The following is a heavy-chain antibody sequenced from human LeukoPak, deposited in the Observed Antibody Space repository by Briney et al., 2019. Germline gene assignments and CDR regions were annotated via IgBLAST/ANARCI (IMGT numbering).Heavy chain of an antibody. Sequence: SGGSLRLSCAASGFTFSNFAMAWVRQTPGKGLDWVAGILAGGKTYYADSVKGRFTISRDNSKNTLYLQMNSLTADDTAVYFCAKDDLMNTVSDVRNWFDAWGQGTRVIVSS. J-gene: IGHJ5*02. CDR1: GFTFSNFA. CDR2: ILAGGKT. CDR3: AKDDLMNTVSDVRNWFDA. D-gene: IGHD4-17*01. V-gene: IGHV3-23*01.